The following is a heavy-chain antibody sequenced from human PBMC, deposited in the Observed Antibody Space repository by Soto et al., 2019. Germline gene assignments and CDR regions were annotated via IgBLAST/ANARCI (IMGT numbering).Heavy chain of an antibody. V-gene: IGHV1-2*02. Sequence: ASVKVSCKASGYTITDYYVHWVRQAPGQGLEWMGWINPNTGGTKFAQRYEGRVTMTGEKSISTVYLELSSLRSDDTAVYYCARDWIYCIDSSCHQGAFDVWGQGTMVTVSS. CDR2: INPNTGGT. CDR3: ARDWIYCIDSSCHQGAFDV. J-gene: IGHJ3*01. D-gene: IGHD2-15*01. CDR1: GYTITDYY.